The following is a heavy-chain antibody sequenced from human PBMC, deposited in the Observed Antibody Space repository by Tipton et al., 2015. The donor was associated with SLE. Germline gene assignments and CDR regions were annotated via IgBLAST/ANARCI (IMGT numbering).Heavy chain of an antibody. Sequence: GSLRLSCVDSGFTFSRHWMSWVRQAPGKGPEWVANIKADGSEQYYVDSVKGRFTISRDNAKNSLYLQMNSLRAEDTAVYYCARGQKAPGLTIHGVIPYYYHVMNVWGPGTTVTV. J-gene: IGHJ6*02. CDR1: GFTFSRHW. D-gene: IGHD3-3*01. CDR3: ARGQKAPGLTIHGVIPYYYHVMNV. V-gene: IGHV3-7*03. CDR2: IKADGSEQ.